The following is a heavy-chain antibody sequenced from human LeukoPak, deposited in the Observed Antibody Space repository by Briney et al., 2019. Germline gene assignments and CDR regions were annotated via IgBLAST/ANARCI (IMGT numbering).Heavy chain of an antibody. Sequence: SETLSLTCNVSGGSISSGGHYWSWIRQHPGKGLEWIGYIYYSGSTYYNPSLKSRVTISVDTSKNQFSLKLSSVTAADTAVYYCARNYYDSSGYYAFDIWGQGTMVTVSS. CDR1: GGSISSGGHY. V-gene: IGHV4-31*03. CDR3: ARNYYDSSGYYAFDI. CDR2: IYYSGST. J-gene: IGHJ3*02. D-gene: IGHD3-22*01.